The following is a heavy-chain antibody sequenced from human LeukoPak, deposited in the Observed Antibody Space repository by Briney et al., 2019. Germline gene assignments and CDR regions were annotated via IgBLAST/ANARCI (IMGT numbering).Heavy chain of an antibody. CDR2: ISAYNGNT. CDR3: ARAGFLDYDILTGYYNFDY. J-gene: IGHJ4*02. V-gene: IGHV1-18*01. D-gene: IGHD3-9*01. CDR1: GYTFTSYG. Sequence: GASVKVSCKASGYTFTSYGISWVRQAPGQGLEWVGWISAYNGNTNYAQKLQGRVTMTTDTSTSTAYMELRSLRSDDTAVYYCARAGFLDYDILTGYYNFDYWGQGTLVTVSS.